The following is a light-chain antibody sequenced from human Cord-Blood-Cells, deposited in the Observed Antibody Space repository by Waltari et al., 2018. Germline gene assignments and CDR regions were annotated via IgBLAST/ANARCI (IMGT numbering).Light chain of an antibody. CDR2: EGS. V-gene: IGLV2-23*01. CDR1: SWDVGSVNL. Sequence: LTHPASVSGPPGQSISIACAGASWDVGSVNLVSLYQQHPGKAPKLMIYEGSKQPSGVSNRSSGSKSGNTASLTISELQAEDEADYYCWSYAGSSILVFGGGTKPTVL. J-gene: IGLJ3*02. CDR3: WSYAGSSILV.